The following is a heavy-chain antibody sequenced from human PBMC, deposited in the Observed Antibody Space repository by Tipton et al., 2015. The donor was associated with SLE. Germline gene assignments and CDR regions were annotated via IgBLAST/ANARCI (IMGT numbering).Heavy chain of an antibody. CDR1: GYSISSGYY. V-gene: IGHV4-38-2*02. CDR2: IYHRGST. CDR3: AREKYSAYTFDP. D-gene: IGHD5-12*01. Sequence: TLSLTCDVSGYSISSGYYWGWIRQPPGKGLEWIGSIYHRGSTHYNPSLKSRVTLSLDTSKNQFPLKLTSVTAADTAVYYCAREKYSAYTFDPWGQGTLVTVSS. J-gene: IGHJ5*02.